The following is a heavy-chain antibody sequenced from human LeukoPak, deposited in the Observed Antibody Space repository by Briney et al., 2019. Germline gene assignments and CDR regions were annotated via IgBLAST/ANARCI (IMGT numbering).Heavy chain of an antibody. CDR1: RFTLRSYW. CDR3: ASRTFVY. CDR2: INTDGSST. V-gene: IGHV3-74*01. J-gene: IGHJ4*02. Sequence: GGSLRLSCAASRFTLRSYWMHGVRQAPGKGLVWVSRINTDGSSTNYADSVKGRFTISRDNAMNTLYLQMNNLRAEDTAVYYCASRTFVYWGQGTLVSVSS.